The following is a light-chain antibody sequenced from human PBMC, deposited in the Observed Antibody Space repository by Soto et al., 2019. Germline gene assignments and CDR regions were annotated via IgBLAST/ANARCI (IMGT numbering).Light chain of an antibody. Sequence: IVLTQSPGTLSLSPGERATLSCRASQSVTSSYLAWYQQKPGQAPRRLIYAASSRATGIPDRFSGSGSGTDFTLTISRLEPEDFAVHYCQQYGYSPTFGGGTKVDIK. CDR2: AAS. CDR1: QSVTSSY. V-gene: IGKV3-20*01. CDR3: QQYGYSPT. J-gene: IGKJ4*01.